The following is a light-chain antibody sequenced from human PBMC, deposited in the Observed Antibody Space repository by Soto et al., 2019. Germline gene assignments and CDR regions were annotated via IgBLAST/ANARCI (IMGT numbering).Light chain of an antibody. CDR2: DVN. Sequence: QSVLTPPASVSGSPGQSIAISCTGTSSDIGAYAYVSWYQQHPGKIPKLIVFDVNYRPSGVSSRFSGSKSGNTASLTISRLQAEDEADYYCGSYTRSNSVIFGGGTKVTVL. CDR1: SSDIGAYAY. J-gene: IGLJ2*01. CDR3: GSYTRSNSVI. V-gene: IGLV2-14*03.